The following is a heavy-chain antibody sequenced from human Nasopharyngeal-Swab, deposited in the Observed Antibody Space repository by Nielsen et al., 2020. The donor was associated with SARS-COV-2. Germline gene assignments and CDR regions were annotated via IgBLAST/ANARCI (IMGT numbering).Heavy chain of an antibody. CDR2: ISYDGSNK. Sequence: GESLKISCAASGFTFSSYGMHWVRQAPSKGLEWVAVISYDGSNKYYADSVKGRFTISRDNSKNTLYLQMNSLRAEDTAVYYCARRGYDYVWGSYKGSSDYWGQGTLVTVSS. V-gene: IGHV3-30*03. CDR3: ARRGYDYVWGSYKGSSDY. J-gene: IGHJ4*02. CDR1: GFTFSSYG. D-gene: IGHD3-16*01.